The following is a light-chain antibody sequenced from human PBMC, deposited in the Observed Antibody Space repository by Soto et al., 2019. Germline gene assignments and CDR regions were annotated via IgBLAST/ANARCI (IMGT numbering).Light chain of an antibody. Sequence: DIQMTQSPSSLSASVGDRVTTTCQASQDIYNYLNWYQQKPGKAPNLLIYGASNLETGVPSRFSGSGSGTYFTFTISSLQPEDIATYYCQQYDNFPYNFGQGTKLAIK. CDR3: QQYDNFPYN. J-gene: IGKJ2*01. V-gene: IGKV1-33*01. CDR2: GAS. CDR1: QDIYNY.